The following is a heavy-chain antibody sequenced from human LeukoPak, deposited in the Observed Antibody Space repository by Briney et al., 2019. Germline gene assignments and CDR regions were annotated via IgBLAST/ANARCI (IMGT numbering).Heavy chain of an antibody. V-gene: IGHV4-38-2*01. D-gene: IGHD1-26*01. CDR1: GYSISRGYS. CDR2: IYHDGST. CDR3: ARTSRSGRAGGPFDI. J-gene: IGHJ3*02. Sequence: PSETLSLTCGVSGYSISRGYSWGWIRQPPGKGLEWFGSIYHDGSTYYNPSLKSRVAISVDTSDNLFSLNLTSVTAADTAVYFCARTSRSGRAGGPFDIWGLGTMVTVSS.